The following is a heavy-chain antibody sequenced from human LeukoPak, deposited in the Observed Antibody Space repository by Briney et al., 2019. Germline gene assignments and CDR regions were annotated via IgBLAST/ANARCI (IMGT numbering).Heavy chain of an antibody. Sequence: GASVKVSCKASGGTFSSYAISWVRQAPGQGLEWMGGIIPISGTANYAQKFQGRVTITTDESTSTAYMELSSLRSEDTAVYYCARGDPTTIFGANWFDPWGQGTLVTVSS. CDR3: ARGDPTTIFGANWFDP. V-gene: IGHV1-69*05. CDR2: IIPISGTA. D-gene: IGHD3-3*01. CDR1: GGTFSSYA. J-gene: IGHJ5*02.